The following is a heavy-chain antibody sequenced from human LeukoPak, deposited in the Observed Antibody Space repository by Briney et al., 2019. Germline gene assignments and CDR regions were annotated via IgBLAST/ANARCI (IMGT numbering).Heavy chain of an antibody. CDR2: IYYSGST. CDR3: ARQVRAQGNNWFDP. Sequence: SETLSLTCTVSGGSISSSSYYWGWIRQPPGKGLEWIGSIYYSGSTYYNPSLKSRVTISVDTSKNQFSLKLSSVTAADTAVYYCARQVRAQGNNWFDPWGQGTLVTVSS. CDR1: GGSISSSSYY. D-gene: IGHD2-2*01. J-gene: IGHJ5*02. V-gene: IGHV4-39*01.